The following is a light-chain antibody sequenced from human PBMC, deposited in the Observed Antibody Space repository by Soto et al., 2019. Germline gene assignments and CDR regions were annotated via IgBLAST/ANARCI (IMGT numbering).Light chain of an antibody. CDR3: QQYNSFSPPWT. CDR1: QSVSNG. J-gene: IGKJ1*01. Sequence: DVQMTQTPSTLSASVGDTVTITCRASQSVSNGLAWYQQKPGKAPRLLIYEASLLQTGVPSRFSGSASGPEFTLTISGLQTDDFATYYCQQYNSFSPPWTFGQGTTV. V-gene: IGKV1-5*03. CDR2: EAS.